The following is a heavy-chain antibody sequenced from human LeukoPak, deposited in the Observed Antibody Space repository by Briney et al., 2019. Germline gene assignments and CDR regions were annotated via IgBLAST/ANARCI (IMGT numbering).Heavy chain of an antibody. CDR2: ISGSGDST. D-gene: IGHD4-11*01. CDR3: AREDDYGNYPFDY. J-gene: IGHJ4*02. V-gene: IGHV3-23*01. CDR1: GFTFSSYG. Sequence: GGSLRLSCAASGFTFSSYGMSWVRQAPGKGLEWVSAISGSGDSTYYADSVKGRFTISRDNSKNTLYLQMNSLRAEDTAVYYCAREDDYGNYPFDYWGQGTLVTVSS.